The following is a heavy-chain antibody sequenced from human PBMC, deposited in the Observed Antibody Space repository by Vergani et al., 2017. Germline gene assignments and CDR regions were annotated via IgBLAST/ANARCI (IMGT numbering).Heavy chain of an antibody. V-gene: IGHV4-38-2*01. CDR1: DFISNVHY. D-gene: IGHD5-18*01. Sequence: QVQLQNSGPERVKPSETLSLFCDVFDFISNVHYGGGIRQSPEKGLEWIGSLYASGSTYYSPSLKSRVAISIDTSKNHFSLRLSSVTAADTAVYYCARHLRGYSYGVFDYWGQGREVTVSS. CDR3: ARHLRGYSYGVFDY. J-gene: IGHJ4*02. CDR2: LYASGST.